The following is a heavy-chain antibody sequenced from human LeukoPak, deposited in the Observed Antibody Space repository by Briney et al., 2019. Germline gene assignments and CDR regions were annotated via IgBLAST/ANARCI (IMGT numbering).Heavy chain of an antibody. Sequence: SETLSLTCTVSGGSISSYYWSWIRRPPGKGLEWIGYIYHSGSTNYNPSLKSRVTISVDTSKNQFSLKLSSVTAADTAVYYCASSAVTMYFDYWGQGTLVTVSS. V-gene: IGHV4-59*08. J-gene: IGHJ4*02. CDR2: IYHSGST. CDR1: GGSISSYY. D-gene: IGHD3-3*01. CDR3: ASSAVTMYFDY.